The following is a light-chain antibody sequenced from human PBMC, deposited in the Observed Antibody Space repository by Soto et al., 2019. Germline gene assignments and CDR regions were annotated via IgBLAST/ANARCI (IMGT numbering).Light chain of an antibody. Sequence: QSALTQPASVSESPGQSITISCTGTRSDVGGYNHVSWYQQHPGKAPKLIIYDVSNRPSGVSNRFSGSKSGNTASLTVSGLQAEDEADYYCSSYTSVSTVVFGGGTKLTVL. CDR3: SSYTSVSTVV. V-gene: IGLV2-14*01. CDR2: DVS. J-gene: IGLJ3*02. CDR1: RSDVGGYNH.